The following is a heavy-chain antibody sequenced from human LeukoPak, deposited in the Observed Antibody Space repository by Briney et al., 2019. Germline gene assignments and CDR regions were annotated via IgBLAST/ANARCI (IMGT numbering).Heavy chain of an antibody. V-gene: IGHV3-7*04. Sequence: PGGSLRLSCAASGFAFSGYYMHWVRQAAGRGLEWVANIRQDGSEKYYVDSVKGRFTISRDNAKNSLYLQMNSLRAEDTAVYYCAREKARCLDYWGQGTLVTVSS. CDR2: IRQDGSEK. CDR1: GFAFSGYY. CDR3: AREKARCLDY. J-gene: IGHJ4*02. D-gene: IGHD4-17*01.